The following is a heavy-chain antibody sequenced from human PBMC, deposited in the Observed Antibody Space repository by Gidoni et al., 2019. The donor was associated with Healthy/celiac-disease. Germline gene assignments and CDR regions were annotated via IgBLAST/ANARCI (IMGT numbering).Heavy chain of an antibody. J-gene: IGHJ3*02. D-gene: IGHD2-2*01. CDR2: IYHSGST. CDR1: GGSISSGGYS. V-gene: IGHV4-30-2*01. Sequence: QLQPQESGSGLVKPSQTLSLTCAVSGGSISSGGYSWSWIRQPPGKGLEWIGYIYHSGSTYYNPSLKSRVTISVDRSKNQFSLKLSSVTAADTAVYYCAREVLGYCSSTSCSHDAFDIWGQGTMVTVSS. CDR3: AREVLGYCSSTSCSHDAFDI.